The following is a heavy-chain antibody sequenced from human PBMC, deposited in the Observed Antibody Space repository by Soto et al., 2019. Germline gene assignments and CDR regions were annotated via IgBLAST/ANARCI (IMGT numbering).Heavy chain of an antibody. V-gene: IGHV3-30-3*01. D-gene: IGHD3-10*01. CDR2: ISYDGSNK. J-gene: IGHJ6*02. CDR3: ARARGDV. CDR1: GFTFSSYA. Sequence: QVQLVESGGGVVQPGRSLRLSCAASGFTFSSYAMHWVRQAPGKGLAWVAVISYDGSNKYYADAVKGRFTISRDNSKNTLYLQMNSLRAEDTAVYYCARARGDVWCQGTTVTVSS.